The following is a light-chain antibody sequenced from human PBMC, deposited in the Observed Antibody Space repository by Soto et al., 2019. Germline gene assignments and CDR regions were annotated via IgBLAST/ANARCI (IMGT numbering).Light chain of an antibody. J-gene: IGKJ1*01. Sequence: EIVLTQSPGTLSLSPGERATLSCRASQSVRSSYFAWYQQKPGQAPRLLIYGTSKRTTSIPDRFSGSGSGTDFTLTISRLEPEDFAVYYCQQYSGSWTFGQGTKVEIK. CDR1: QSVRSSY. V-gene: IGKV3-20*01. CDR3: QQYSGSWT. CDR2: GTS.